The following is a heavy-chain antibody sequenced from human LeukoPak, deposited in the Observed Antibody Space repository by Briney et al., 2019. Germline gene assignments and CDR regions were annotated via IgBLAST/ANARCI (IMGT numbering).Heavy chain of an antibody. V-gene: IGHV3-43*01. CDR3: AKDSADYYYYYMDV. Sequence: GGSLRLSCAASGFTFDDYTMHWVRQAPGKGLVWVSLISWDGGSTYYADSVKGRFTISRDNSKNSLYLQMNSLRTEDTALYYCAKDSADYYYYYMDVWGKGTTVTVSS. CDR1: GFTFDDYT. CDR2: ISWDGGST. J-gene: IGHJ6*03.